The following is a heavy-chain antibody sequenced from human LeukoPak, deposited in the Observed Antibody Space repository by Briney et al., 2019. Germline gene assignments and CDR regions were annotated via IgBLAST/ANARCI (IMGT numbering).Heavy chain of an antibody. CDR2: IGGSGATT. J-gene: IGHJ5*02. D-gene: IGHD3-3*01. V-gene: IGHV3-23*01. CDR1: GFTFNSYG. Sequence: GGSLRLSCEASGFTFNSYGMSWVRQAPGKGLEWVSAIGGSGATTYYADSVKGRFTISRDNSKNTLYLQMNSLRAEDTAVYYCATKNSVLRTAWGQGTLVTVSS. CDR3: ATKNSVLRTA.